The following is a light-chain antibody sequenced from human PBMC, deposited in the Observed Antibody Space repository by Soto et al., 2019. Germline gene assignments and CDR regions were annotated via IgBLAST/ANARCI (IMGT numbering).Light chain of an antibody. CDR2: GAS. CDR1: QSVTAC. Sequence: EVVLTQSPGTLSLSLGEKATLSCRASQSVTACLAGYQQKPGQAPRLLIYGASGRATGIPDRFSGSGSGTDFTLTISKLEPDDFAVYYCQQYAGSPYTFGGGTKVEFK. J-gene: IGKJ4*01. CDR3: QQYAGSPYT. V-gene: IGKV3-20*01.